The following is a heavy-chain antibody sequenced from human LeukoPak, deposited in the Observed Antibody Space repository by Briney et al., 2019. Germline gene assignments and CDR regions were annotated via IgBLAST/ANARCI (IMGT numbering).Heavy chain of an antibody. CDR1: GGSISRSSYY. V-gene: IGHV4-39*01. J-gene: IGHJ4*02. Sequence: SETLSLTCTVSGGSISRSSYYWGWIRQPPGKGLEYIGNIYHSGSTDYNPSLKSRVTISVDMSKDQFSLKLSSVTAADTAVYYCARQAAQTYDYWGQGTLVTVSS. CDR2: IYHSGST. CDR3: ARQAAQTYDY.